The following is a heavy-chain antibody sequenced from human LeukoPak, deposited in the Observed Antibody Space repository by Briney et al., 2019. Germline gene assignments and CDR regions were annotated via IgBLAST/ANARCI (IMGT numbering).Heavy chain of an antibody. J-gene: IGHJ4*02. D-gene: IGHD4-17*01. CDR1: GFTFSDYY. V-gene: IGHV3-11*01. Sequence: GGSLRLSCAASGFTFSDYYMSWIRQAPGKGLEWVSYISSSGSTIYYADSVKGRFTISRDNAKNTLYLQMNSLRAEDTAVYYCAKADYGDPLLHFDYWGQGTLVTVSS. CDR3: AKADYGDPLLHFDY. CDR2: ISSSGSTI.